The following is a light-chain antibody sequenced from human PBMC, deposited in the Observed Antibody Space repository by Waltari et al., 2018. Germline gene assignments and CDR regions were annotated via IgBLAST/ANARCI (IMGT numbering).Light chain of an antibody. V-gene: IGLV2-14*03. J-gene: IGLJ2*01. CDR3: SSYITTNTLEL. Sequence: QSALTPPASVSGSPGQSTTTPCTGTSSYVGSYNYVSWYQQHPGKAPKLMIDDVSYRPSGVSNRFSGSKSGNTASLTISGLQAEDEADYYCSSYITTNTLELFGGGTSLTVL. CDR2: DVS. CDR1: SSYVGSYNY.